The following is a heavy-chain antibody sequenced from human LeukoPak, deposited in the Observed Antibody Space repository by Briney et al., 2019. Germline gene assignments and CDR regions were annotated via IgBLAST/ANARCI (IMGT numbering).Heavy chain of an antibody. CDR1: GFTVSSNY. CDR3: ARDPPPRGTGPDYGMDV. V-gene: IGHV3-66*01. CDR2: IYSGGST. Sequence: PGGSLRLSCAASGFTVSSNYMSWVRQAPGKGLEWVSVIYSGGSTYYADSVKGRFTISRDNSKNTLYLQMNSLRAEDTAVYYCARDPPPRGTGPDYGMDVWGQGTTVTVSS. D-gene: IGHD3/OR15-3a*01. J-gene: IGHJ6*02.